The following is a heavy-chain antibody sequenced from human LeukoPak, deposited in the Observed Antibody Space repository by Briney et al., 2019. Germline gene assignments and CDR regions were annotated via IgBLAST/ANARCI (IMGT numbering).Heavy chain of an antibody. CDR2: ISSSSTI. Sequence: GGSLRLSCAASGFTFSSYSMNWVRQAPGKGLEWVSYISSSSTIYYADSVKGRFTISRDNAKNSLYLQMNSLRDEDTAVYYCARDSYDYVWGSYPPDYWGQGTLVTVSS. CDR3: ARDSYDYVWGSYPPDY. J-gene: IGHJ4*02. CDR1: GFTFSSYS. D-gene: IGHD3-16*02. V-gene: IGHV3-48*02.